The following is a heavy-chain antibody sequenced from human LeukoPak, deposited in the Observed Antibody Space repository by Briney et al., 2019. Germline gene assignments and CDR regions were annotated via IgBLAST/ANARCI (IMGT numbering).Heavy chain of an antibody. V-gene: IGHV1-2*02. D-gene: IGHD3-10*01. CDR2: INPNSGGT. Sequence: ASVKVSCKASGYTFTGYYMHWVRQAPGQGLEWMGWINPNSGGTNYAQKFQGIVTMTRNTSISTAYMELSSLRSEDTAVYYCARGRSRGSSWGQGTLVTVSS. CDR3: ARGRSRGSS. J-gene: IGHJ5*02. CDR1: GYTFTGYY.